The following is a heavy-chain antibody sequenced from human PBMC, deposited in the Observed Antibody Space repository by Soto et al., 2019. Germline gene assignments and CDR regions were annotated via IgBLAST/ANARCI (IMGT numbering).Heavy chain of an antibody. CDR2: IFYSGST. D-gene: IGHD6-6*01. Sequence: SETLSLTCTVSGDSIISGTYYYSWVRQHPGNGLELIGYIFYSGSTYSNPSLQSRVTISVDTSNNQFSLNLNSVTAADTAVYYCARVTSNSSGGWFDPWGQGTLVTVSS. V-gene: IGHV4-31*03. J-gene: IGHJ5*02. CDR3: ARVTSNSSGGWFDP. CDR1: GDSIISGTYY.